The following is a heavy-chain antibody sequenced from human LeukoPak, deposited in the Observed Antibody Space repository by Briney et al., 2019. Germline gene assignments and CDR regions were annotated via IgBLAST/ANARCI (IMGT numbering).Heavy chain of an antibody. J-gene: IGHJ6*02. D-gene: IGHD5-18*01. Sequence: EASVKVSCTASGYTFTSYYMHWVRQAPGQGLEWMGIINPSGGSTSYAQKFQGRVTMTRDTSTSTVYMELSSLRSEDTAVYYCARFPNTAMVMGLEYYYYGMDVWGQGTTVTVSS. CDR2: INPSGGST. CDR1: GYTFTSYY. CDR3: ARFPNTAMVMGLEYYYYGMDV. V-gene: IGHV1-46*01.